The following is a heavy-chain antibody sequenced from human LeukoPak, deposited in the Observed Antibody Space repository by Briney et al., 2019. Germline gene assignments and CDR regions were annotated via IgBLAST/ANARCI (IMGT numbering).Heavy chain of an antibody. CDR1: GGSFSDYY. CDR2: INHSGSA. Sequence: SETLSLTCAVYGGSFSDYYWSWIRQPPGKGLEWIGEINHSGSANYNPSLKSRVTISVDTSKNQFSLKLSSVTAADTALYYCVRVTSGWYFFHYWGQGTLVTVSS. CDR3: VRVTSGWYFFHY. J-gene: IGHJ4*02. V-gene: IGHV4-34*01. D-gene: IGHD6-19*01.